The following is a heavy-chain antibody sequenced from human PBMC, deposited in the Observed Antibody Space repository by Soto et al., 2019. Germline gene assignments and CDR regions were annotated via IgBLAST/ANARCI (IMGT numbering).Heavy chain of an antibody. J-gene: IGHJ6*02. CDR3: ARVAITFGGVIATNYGMDV. CDR1: GYTFTSYG. V-gene: IGHV1-18*01. CDR2: ISAYNGNT. Sequence: ASVKVSCKASGYTFTSYGISWGRQAPGQGLEWMGWISAYNGNTNYAQKLQGRVTMTTDTSTSTAYMELRSLRSDDTAVYYCARVAITFGGVIATNYGMDVWGQGTAVTVSS. D-gene: IGHD3-16*02.